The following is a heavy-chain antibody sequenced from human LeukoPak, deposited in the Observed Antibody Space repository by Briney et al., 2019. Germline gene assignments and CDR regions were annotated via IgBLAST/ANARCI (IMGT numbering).Heavy chain of an antibody. CDR3: ARDRDTYYYGSGSYVY. CDR2: IIPILGIA. CDR1: GGTFSSYA. D-gene: IGHD3-10*01. J-gene: IGHJ4*02. Sequence: SVKVSCKASGGTFSSYAISWVRQAPGQGLEWMGRIIPILGIANYAQKFQGRVTITADKSTSTAYMELSSLRSEDTAVYYCARDRDTYYYGSGSYVYWGQGTLVTVSS. V-gene: IGHV1-69*04.